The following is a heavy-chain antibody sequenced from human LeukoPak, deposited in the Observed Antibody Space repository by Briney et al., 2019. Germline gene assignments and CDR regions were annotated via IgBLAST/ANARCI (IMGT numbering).Heavy chain of an antibody. Sequence: SETLSLTCTVSGGSISSYYWSWIRQPAGKGLEWIGRIYTSGSTNYNPSLKSRVTMSVDTSKNQFSLKLSSVTAADTAVYYCARDTEVPATTDWFDPWGQGTLVTVPS. V-gene: IGHV4-4*07. CDR3: ARDTEVPATTDWFDP. CDR2: IYTSGST. D-gene: IGHD2-2*01. CDR1: GGSISSYY. J-gene: IGHJ5*02.